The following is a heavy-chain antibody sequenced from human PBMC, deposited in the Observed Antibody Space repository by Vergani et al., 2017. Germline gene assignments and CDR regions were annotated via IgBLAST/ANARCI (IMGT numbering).Heavy chain of an antibody. CDR3: ARDRLRYGSSTSYYDGPYYYYGMDV. CDR1: GGTFSSYA. CDR2: IIPIFGTA. Sequence: QVQLVQSGAEVKKPGSSVKVSCKASGGTFSSYAISWVRQAPGQGLEWMGGIIPIFGTANYAQKFQGRVTITADESTSTAYMELSSLRSEDTAVYYCARDRLRYGSSTSYYDGPYYYYGMDVWGQGTTVTVSS. J-gene: IGHJ6*02. D-gene: IGHD2-2*01. V-gene: IGHV1-69*01.